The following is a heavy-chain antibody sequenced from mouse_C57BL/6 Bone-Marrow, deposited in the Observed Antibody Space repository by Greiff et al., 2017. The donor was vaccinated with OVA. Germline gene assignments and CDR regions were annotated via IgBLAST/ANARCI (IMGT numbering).Heavy chain of an antibody. J-gene: IGHJ1*03. CDR2: IRSKSSNYAT. CDR1: GFTFNTYA. D-gene: IGHD1-1*01. CDR3: VRDGVAKGFRYFDV. Sequence: EVQLVESGGGLVQPKGSLKLSCAASGFTFNTYAMHWVRQSPGKGLEWVARIRSKSSNYATYYADSVKDRFTISRDDSQSMLYLQMNNLKTEDTAMYYCVRDGVAKGFRYFDVWGTGTTVTVSS. V-gene: IGHV10-3*01.